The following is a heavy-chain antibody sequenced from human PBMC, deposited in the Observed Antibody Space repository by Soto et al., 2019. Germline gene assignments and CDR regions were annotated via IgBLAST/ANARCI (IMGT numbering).Heavy chain of an antibody. J-gene: IGHJ4*03. D-gene: IGHD2-2*01. Sequence: GGSLSLSCAASGFDFSIHDMNWVRQAPGKGLEWVSYISSGTDTTYYGDSVKGRFTISRDNARNSLYLQMNTLRDDDTAVYYCARDIYTSASPAFDLWGQGTMVTVSS. CDR3: ARDIYTSASPAFDL. CDR1: GFDFSIHD. CDR2: ISSGTDTT. V-gene: IGHV3-48*02.